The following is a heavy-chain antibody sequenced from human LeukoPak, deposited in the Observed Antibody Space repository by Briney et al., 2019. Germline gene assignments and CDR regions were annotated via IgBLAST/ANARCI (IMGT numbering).Heavy chain of an antibody. Sequence: ASVKVSCKASGYTFTSYDINWVQQATGQGLEWMGWMNPNSGNTNYAQKFQGRVTMTRDTSISTAYMELSRLRSDDTAVYYCARVLSVRGVITLIGYWGQGTLVTVSS. CDR2: MNPNSGNT. J-gene: IGHJ4*02. CDR1: GYTFTSYD. D-gene: IGHD3-10*01. V-gene: IGHV1-8*01. CDR3: ARVLSVRGVITLIGY.